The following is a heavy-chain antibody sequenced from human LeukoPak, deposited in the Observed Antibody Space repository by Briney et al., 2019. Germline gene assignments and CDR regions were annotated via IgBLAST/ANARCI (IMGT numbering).Heavy chain of an antibody. Sequence: GGSLRLSCAASGFTFSSYWMHWVRRAPGKGLVWVSRINTDGSSTSYADSVKGRFTISRDNPKNTLYLQMNSLRAEDTAVYYCAKVGYSSGWYYFDYWGQGTLVTVSS. CDR3: AKVGYSSGWYYFDY. J-gene: IGHJ4*02. CDR2: INTDGSST. CDR1: GFTFSSYW. D-gene: IGHD6-19*01. V-gene: IGHV3-74*01.